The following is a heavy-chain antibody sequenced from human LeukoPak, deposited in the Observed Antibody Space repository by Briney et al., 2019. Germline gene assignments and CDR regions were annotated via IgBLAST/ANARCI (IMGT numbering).Heavy chain of an antibody. D-gene: IGHD3-22*01. V-gene: IGHV4-34*01. CDR3: ARDVYDSRIHGGY. CDR1: GGSFSGYY. J-gene: IGHJ4*02. CDR2: INHSGST. Sequence: SETLSLTCAVYGGSFSGYYWSWIRQPPGKGLEWIGEINHSGSTNYNPSLKSRVTISADTSKNQFSLKLSSVTAADTAVYYCARDVYDSRIHGGYWGQGTLVTVSS.